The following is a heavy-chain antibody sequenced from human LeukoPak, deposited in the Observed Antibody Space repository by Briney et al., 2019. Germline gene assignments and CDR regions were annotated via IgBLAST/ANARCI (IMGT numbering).Heavy chain of an antibody. J-gene: IGHJ4*02. Sequence: GRSLRLSCAASGFTFDDYAMHWVRQAPGKGLEWVSGISWNSGNIGYADSMKGRFTISRDNAKNSLYLQMNSLRAEDTALYYCAKDSSGYYSNFDYWGQGTLVTVSS. CDR2: ISWNSGNI. V-gene: IGHV3-9*01. D-gene: IGHD3-22*01. CDR1: GFTFDDYA. CDR3: AKDSSGYYSNFDY.